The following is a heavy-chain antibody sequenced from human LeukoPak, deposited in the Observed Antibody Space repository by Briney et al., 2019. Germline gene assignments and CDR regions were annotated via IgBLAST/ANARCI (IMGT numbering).Heavy chain of an antibody. CDR2: ISSSSSYT. CDR1: GFTFSDYY. J-gene: IGHJ5*02. Sequence: GSLRLSCAASGFTFSDYYMSWIRQAPGKGLEWVSYISSSSSYTNYADYVKGRFTISRENAKNSLYLQMNSLRAEDTAVYYCARDLPTNWFDPWGQGTLVTVSS. V-gene: IGHV3-11*06. CDR3: ARDLPTNWFDP.